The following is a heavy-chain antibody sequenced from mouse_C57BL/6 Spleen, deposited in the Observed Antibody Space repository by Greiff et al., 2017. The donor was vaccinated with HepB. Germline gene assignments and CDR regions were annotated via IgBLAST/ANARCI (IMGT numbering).Heavy chain of an antibody. Sequence: EVQLQQSGPELVKPGASVKISCKASGYTFTDYYMNWVKQSHGKSLEWIVDINPNNGGTSYNQKFKGKATLTVDKSSSPAYMRLRSLTSEDSAVYYYARGGAGTRFAYWGQGTLVTVSA. CDR2: INPNNGGT. CDR3: ARGGAGTRFAY. V-gene: IGHV1-26*01. J-gene: IGHJ3*01. CDR1: GYTFTDYY. D-gene: IGHD4-1*01.